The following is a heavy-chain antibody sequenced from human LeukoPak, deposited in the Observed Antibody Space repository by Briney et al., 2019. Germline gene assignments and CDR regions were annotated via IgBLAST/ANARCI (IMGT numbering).Heavy chain of an antibody. D-gene: IGHD5-12*01. CDR3: ARSGLDSRYYFGMDV. CDR2: IYYSGST. V-gene: IGHV4-59*01. J-gene: IGHJ6*02. Sequence: SETLSLTCTVSGGSISSYYWSWIRQPPGGGLEWIGYIYYSGSTNYNPSLKRRLTISLDTYKSHFSLKLRSVTAADTAVYYCARSGLDSRYYFGMDVWGQGTTVTVSS. CDR1: GGSISSYY.